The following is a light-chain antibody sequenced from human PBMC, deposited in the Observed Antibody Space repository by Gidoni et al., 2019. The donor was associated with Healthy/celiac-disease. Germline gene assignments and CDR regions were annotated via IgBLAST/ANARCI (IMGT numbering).Light chain of an antibody. J-gene: IGKJ5*01. CDR3: QQYYSYSIT. V-gene: IGKV1-8*01. Sequence: AIRMTQSPSSFSASTGDRVTITCRARQGISSYLAWYQQKPGKAPKLLIYAASTLQSGVPSRFSGSGSGTDFTLTISCLQSEDFATYYCQQYYSYSITFGQGTQLEIK. CDR2: AAS. CDR1: QGISSY.